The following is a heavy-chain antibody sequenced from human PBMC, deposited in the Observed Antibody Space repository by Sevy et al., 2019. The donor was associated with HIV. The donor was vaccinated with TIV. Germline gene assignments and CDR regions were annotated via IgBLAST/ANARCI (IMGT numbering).Heavy chain of an antibody. D-gene: IGHD3-22*01. J-gene: IGHJ6*02. V-gene: IGHV3-11*01. CDR3: ARGGGHYYDSSGYPIGGYYGMDV. CDR1: GFTFSDYY. CDR2: ISSSGSTI. Sequence: GGSLRLSCAASGFTFSDYYMSWIRQAPGKGLEWVSYISSSGSTIYYADSVKGRFTISRDNAKNSLYLKMNSLRAEDTAVYYSARGGGHYYDSSGYPIGGYYGMDVWGQGTTVTVSS.